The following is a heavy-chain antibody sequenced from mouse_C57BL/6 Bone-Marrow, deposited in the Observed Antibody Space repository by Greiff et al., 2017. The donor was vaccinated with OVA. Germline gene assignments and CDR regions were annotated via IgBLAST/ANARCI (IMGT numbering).Heavy chain of an antibody. J-gene: IGHJ1*03. V-gene: IGHV1-69*01. D-gene: IGHD1-1*01. Sequence: QVQLQQPGAELVMPGASVKLSCQASGYTFTSYWMHWVKQRPGQGLEWIGEIDPSDSYTNYNQKFKGKSTLTVDTSSSTAYIQLSSLTSEDSAVYDCAREGTTVVAWYFDVWGTGTTVTVSS. CDR1: GYTFTSYW. CDR2: IDPSDSYT. CDR3: AREGTTVVAWYFDV.